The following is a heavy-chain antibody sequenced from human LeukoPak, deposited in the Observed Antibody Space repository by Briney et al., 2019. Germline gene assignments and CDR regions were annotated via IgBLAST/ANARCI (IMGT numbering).Heavy chain of an antibody. CDR3: ARDYYDSSGYLDY. CDR1: GFTFSSYA. V-gene: IGHV3-23*01. CDR2: ISGSGTST. Sequence: GGSLRLSCAASGFTFSSYAMSWVRQPPGKGLEWVSAISGSGTSTYYADSVKGRFTISRDNSKNTLYLQMNSLRAEDTAVYYCARDYYDSSGYLDYWGQGTLVTVSS. J-gene: IGHJ4*02. D-gene: IGHD3-22*01.